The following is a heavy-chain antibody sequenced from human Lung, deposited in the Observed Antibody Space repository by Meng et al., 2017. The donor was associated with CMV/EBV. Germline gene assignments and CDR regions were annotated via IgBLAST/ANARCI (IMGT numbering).Heavy chain of an antibody. CDR2: INPNSGDT. Sequence: ASVKVSCKASGYNFTGYYMHWVRQAPGQGLEWMGWINPNSGDTNYAQKFQGRVSMTGDTSITTAYMELSRLRSDDMAVYYCARVKRYCTGGSCSSTGYYGMAFWXQGTTVXVSS. D-gene: IGHD2-15*01. CDR3: ARVKRYCTGGSCSSTGYYGMAF. V-gene: IGHV1-2*02. CDR1: GYNFTGYY. J-gene: IGHJ6*02.